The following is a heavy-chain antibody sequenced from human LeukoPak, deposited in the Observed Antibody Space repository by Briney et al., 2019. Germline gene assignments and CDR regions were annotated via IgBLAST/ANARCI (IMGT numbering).Heavy chain of an antibody. CDR3: AKGTGTGYFHHYMDV. D-gene: IGHD3/OR15-3a*01. Sequence: GGSLRLSYAASGFTFSTYGMHWVRQAPGKGLEWVACIRYDGSNKYYADSVKGRFTISRDNSKSTLYLQMNSLRVEDTAVFYCAKGTGTGYFHHYMDVWGKGTTVTVSS. J-gene: IGHJ6*03. V-gene: IGHV3-30*02. CDR2: IRYDGSNK. CDR1: GFTFSTYG.